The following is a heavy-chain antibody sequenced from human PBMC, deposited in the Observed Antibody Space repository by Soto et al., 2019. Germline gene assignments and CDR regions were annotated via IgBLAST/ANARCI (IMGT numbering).Heavy chain of an antibody. V-gene: IGHV4-59*01. CDR3: ARYRREAVAGYTLDN. Sequence: SETLSLTCTVSGGSISSNYWTWIRQPPGNGLEWIGYVYNSGSTNYNPSLKSRVTISEDTSKSQFSLKVNSMTAADTAVYYCARYRREAVAGYTLDNWGQGLLVTVSS. D-gene: IGHD6-19*01. CDR1: GGSISSNY. J-gene: IGHJ4*02. CDR2: VYNSGST.